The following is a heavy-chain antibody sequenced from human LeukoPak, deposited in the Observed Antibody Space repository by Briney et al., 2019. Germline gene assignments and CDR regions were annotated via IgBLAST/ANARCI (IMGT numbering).Heavy chain of an antibody. D-gene: IGHD6-19*01. J-gene: IGHJ4*02. Sequence: GGSLRLSCAASGFSFSSYSMNWVRQAPGKGLERVSYISSSSSTIYYADSVKGRFTISRDNAKNSLYLQMNSLRAEDTAVYYCAREGQYSSGWSTYWAYYFDYWGQGTLVTVSS. CDR3: AREGQYSSGWSTYWAYYFDY. V-gene: IGHV3-48*04. CDR2: ISSSSSTI. CDR1: GFSFSSYS.